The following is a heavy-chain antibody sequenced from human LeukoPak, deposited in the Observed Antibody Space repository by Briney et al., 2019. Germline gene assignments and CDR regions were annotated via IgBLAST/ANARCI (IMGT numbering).Heavy chain of an antibody. V-gene: IGHV6-1*01. CDR2: TYYRSKWYN. Sequence: SQTLSLTCAISGDSVSSNSAAWNWIRQSPSRGLEWLGRTYYRSKWYNDYAVSVKSRITINPDTSKNQFSLQLNSVTPEDTAVYYCARVGTVAGLYYYYYYGMDVWGQGTTVTVSS. J-gene: IGHJ6*02. CDR1: GDSVSSNSAA. CDR3: ARVGTVAGLYYYYYYGMDV. D-gene: IGHD6-19*01.